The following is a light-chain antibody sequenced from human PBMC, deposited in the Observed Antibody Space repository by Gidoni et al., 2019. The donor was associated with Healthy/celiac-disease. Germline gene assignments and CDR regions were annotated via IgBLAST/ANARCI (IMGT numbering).Light chain of an antibody. J-gene: IGKJ3*01. CDR1: QSISSY. CDR2: AAS. Sequence: DIQMTQSPSSLSASVGDRVTITCRASQSISSYLNWYQQKPGKAPKLLIYAASSLQSGVPSRXXXSGXXTDFTLTISXLQPEDFATYYCQQSYSTXFTFGPGTKVDIK. CDR3: QQSYSTXFT. V-gene: IGKV1-39*01.